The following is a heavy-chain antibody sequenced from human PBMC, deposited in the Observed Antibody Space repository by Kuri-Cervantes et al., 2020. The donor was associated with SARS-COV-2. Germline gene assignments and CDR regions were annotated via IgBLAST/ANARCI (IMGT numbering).Heavy chain of an antibody. J-gene: IGHJ4*02. CDR2: IYYSGST. CDR1: GGSISSSSYY. D-gene: IGHD2-2*01. Sequence: SETLSLTCTVSGGSISSSSYYWGWIRQPPGKGLEWIGSIYYSGSTYYNPSLKSRVTISVDTSKNQFSLKLSSVTAADTAVYCCARLSRRYCSSTSCTPYYFDYWGQGTLVTVSS. CDR3: ARLSRRYCSSTSCTPYYFDY. V-gene: IGHV4-39*01.